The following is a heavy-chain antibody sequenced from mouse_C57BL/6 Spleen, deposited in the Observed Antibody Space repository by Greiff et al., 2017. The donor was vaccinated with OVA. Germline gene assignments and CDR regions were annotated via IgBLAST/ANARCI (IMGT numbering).Heavy chain of an antibody. V-gene: IGHV5-9-1*02. D-gene: IGHD1-1*01. J-gene: IGHJ4*01. CDR3: TRDAIYYYGSSFYAMDY. CDR2: ISSGGDYI. CDR1: GFTFSSYA. Sequence: EVKLMESGEGLVKPGGSLKLSCAASGFTFSSYAMSWVRQTPEKRLEWVAYISSGGDYIYYAATVKGRFTISRDNARNTLYLQMSSLKSEDTAMYYCTRDAIYYYGSSFYAMDYWGQGTSVTVSS.